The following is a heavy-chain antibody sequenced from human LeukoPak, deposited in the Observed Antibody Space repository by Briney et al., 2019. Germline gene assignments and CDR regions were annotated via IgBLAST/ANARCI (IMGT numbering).Heavy chain of an antibody. CDR3: ARLNRRLEDAWGFDY. CDR2: IYYSGST. CDR1: GGSIGSSSYY. V-gene: IGHV4-39*07. J-gene: IGHJ4*02. D-gene: IGHD6-19*01. Sequence: PSETLSLTCTVSGGSIGSSSYYWGWIRQPPGKGLEWIGSIYYSGSTYYNPSLKSRVTISVDTSKNQFSLKLSSVTAADTAVYYCARLNRRLEDAWGFDYWGQGTLVTVSS.